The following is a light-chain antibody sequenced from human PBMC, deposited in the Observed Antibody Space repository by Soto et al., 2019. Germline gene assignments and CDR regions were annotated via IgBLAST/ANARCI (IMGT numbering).Light chain of an antibody. Sequence: QSALAQPPSACESPGQSITISCTGTSSDVGLYDYVSWYQQHPGKAPQLMIYAVSNRPSGVSNRLSAPKSGNTASLFISGLQAENEADYSCGSYTRDSSCVFGAGTKGTSL. CDR1: SSDVGLYDY. CDR3: GSYTRDSSCV. J-gene: IGLJ1*01. CDR2: AVS. V-gene: IGLV2-14*01.